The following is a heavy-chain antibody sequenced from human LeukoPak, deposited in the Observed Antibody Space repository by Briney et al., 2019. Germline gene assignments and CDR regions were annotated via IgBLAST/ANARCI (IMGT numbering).Heavy chain of an antibody. J-gene: IGHJ4*02. CDR3: VRDRTKYCSSTSCPLDY. V-gene: IGHV1-2*02. D-gene: IGHD2-2*01. Sequence: ASVKVSCKASGYSFTGYYMHWVRQAPGQGLEWMGWINPYSGGTNYAQKFQGRVTMTRDTSISTAYMELSRLRSDDTAVYYCVRDRTKYCSSTSCPLDYWGQGTLVAVSS. CDR1: GYSFTGYY. CDR2: INPYSGGT.